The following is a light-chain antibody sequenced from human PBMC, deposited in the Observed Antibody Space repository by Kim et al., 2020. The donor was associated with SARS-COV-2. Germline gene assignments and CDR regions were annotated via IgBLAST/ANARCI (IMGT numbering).Light chain of an antibody. Sequence: GQSVDISGTGTSSGVGLYNYVSWYQHHPGKAPKLIIYGVTKRPTGVPDRFSGSKSGNTASLTVSGLQAEDEADYYCSSYAGRNDLVFGGGTQLTV. CDR3: SSYAGRNDLV. CDR1: SSGVGLYNY. CDR2: GVT. V-gene: IGLV2-8*01. J-gene: IGLJ2*01.